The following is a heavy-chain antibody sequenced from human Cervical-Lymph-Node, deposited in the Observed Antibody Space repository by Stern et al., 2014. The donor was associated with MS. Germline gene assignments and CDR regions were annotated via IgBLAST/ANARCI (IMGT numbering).Heavy chain of an antibody. J-gene: IGHJ4*02. V-gene: IGHV3-30*16. D-gene: IGHD3-16*01. Sequence: DQLVESGGGAVQPGKSLRLSCAASGFTFRNYAMHWVRQAPGQGLEWVAGISHDGNEKYYADSLRGRFTISRDNSRNTLYLQMNSLGADDTAVYYCAREGEKASTTAFDSWGQGTLVTVS. CDR2: ISHDGNEK. CDR3: AREGEKASTTAFDS. CDR1: GFTFRNYA.